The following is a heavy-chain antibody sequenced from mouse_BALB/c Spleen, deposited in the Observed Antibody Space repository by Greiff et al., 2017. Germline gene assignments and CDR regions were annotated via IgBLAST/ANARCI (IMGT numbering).Heavy chain of an antibody. D-gene: IGHD2-1*01. Sequence: EVKLMESGPGLVKPSQSLSLTCTVTGYSITSDYAWNWIRQFPGNKLEWMGYISYSGSTSYNPSLKSRISITRDTSKNQFFLQLNSVTTEDTATYYCARGRAYGNSDYWGQGTTLTVSS. V-gene: IGHV3-2*02. CDR2: ISYSGST. J-gene: IGHJ2*01. CDR1: GYSITSDYA. CDR3: ARGRAYGNSDY.